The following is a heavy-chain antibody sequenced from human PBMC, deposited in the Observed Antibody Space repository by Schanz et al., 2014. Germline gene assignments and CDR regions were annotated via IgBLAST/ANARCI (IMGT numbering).Heavy chain of an antibody. D-gene: IGHD2-2*01. CDR1: GFSFSNSW. CDR2: IKQDGSEK. V-gene: IGHV3-7*03. Sequence: EVQLLESGGGLVQPGGSLRLSCAASGFSFSNSWMSWVRQAPGKGLEWVANIKQDGSEKYYVDSVKGRFTISRDNAKNSLFLQMNSLSAEDTAVYYCAKVAPAATYLDSWGLGTLVTVSS. J-gene: IGHJ4*02. CDR3: AKVAPAATYLDS.